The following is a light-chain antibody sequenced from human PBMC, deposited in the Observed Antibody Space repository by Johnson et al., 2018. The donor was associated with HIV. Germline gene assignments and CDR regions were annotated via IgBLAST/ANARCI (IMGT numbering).Light chain of an antibody. Sequence: QSVLTQPPSVSAAPGQKVTISCSGSRSNIGSNFVSWYHQLPGTAPKLLIYENNKRPSGIPDRFSGSKSGTSTTLGITGLQPGDEADYYCGTWDSSLSASYVFGTGTKVTVL. CDR1: RSNIGSNF. CDR2: ENN. V-gene: IGLV1-51*02. CDR3: GTWDSSLSASYV. J-gene: IGLJ1*01.